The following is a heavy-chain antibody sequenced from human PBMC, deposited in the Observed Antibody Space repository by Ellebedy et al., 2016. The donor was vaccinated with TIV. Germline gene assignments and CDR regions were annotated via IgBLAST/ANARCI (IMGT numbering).Heavy chain of an antibody. V-gene: IGHV3-9*01. D-gene: IGHD3-10*01. CDR1: GFIFDDYA. CDR3: AKDLSSGTYYYYAMDV. J-gene: IGHJ6*02. Sequence: SLKISCTASGFIFDDYAMHWVRQAPGKGLEWVSSISWNSGNIDYAESVKGRFSISRDNAKNSLFLQMNSLRVEDTALYYCAKDLSSGTYYYYAMDVWGQGTTVTVS. CDR2: ISWNSGNI.